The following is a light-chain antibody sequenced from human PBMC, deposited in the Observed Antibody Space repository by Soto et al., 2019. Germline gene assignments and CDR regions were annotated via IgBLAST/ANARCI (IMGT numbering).Light chain of an antibody. V-gene: IGKV3-15*01. Sequence: EIVMTQSPATLAGSPGETVTLSCRASQSLSGNLAWYQQKPGQAPRLLIFRASTRATGVPARFSGRGSGTEFTLTISGLQSEDFATYYCQQHNSYPGFGGGTKVEIK. CDR2: RAS. CDR1: QSLSGN. CDR3: QQHNSYPG. J-gene: IGKJ4*01.